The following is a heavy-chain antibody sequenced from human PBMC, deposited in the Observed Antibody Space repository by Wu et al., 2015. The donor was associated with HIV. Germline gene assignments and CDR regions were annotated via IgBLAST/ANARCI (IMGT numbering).Heavy chain of an antibody. V-gene: IGHV1-69*05. Sequence: QVQLVQSGAEVKKPGSSVKVSCKASGGAFSSYAISWVRQAPGQGLEWMGGIIPIFGTANYAQKFQGRVTITTDESTSTAYMELSSLRSEDTAVYYCARAPSSAVAGPYYYGMDVWGQGTTVTVSS. J-gene: IGHJ6*02. CDR2: IIPIFGTA. CDR3: ARAPSSAVAGPYYYGMDV. D-gene: IGHD6-19*01. CDR1: GGAFSSYA.